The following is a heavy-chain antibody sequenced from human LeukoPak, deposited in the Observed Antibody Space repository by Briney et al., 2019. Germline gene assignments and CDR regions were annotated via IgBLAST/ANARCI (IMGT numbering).Heavy chain of an antibody. Sequence: GGSLRLSCAASGFTFSSYWMSWVRQAPGKGLEWVSSISSSSTYRYYADSVKGRFTISRDNAKNSLYLQMNSLRAEDTAVYYCARDNYDFWSGYPYYYYMDVWGKGTTVTVSS. D-gene: IGHD3-3*01. CDR1: GFTFSSYW. CDR3: ARDNYDFWSGYPYYYYMDV. V-gene: IGHV3-21*01. J-gene: IGHJ6*03. CDR2: ISSSSTYR.